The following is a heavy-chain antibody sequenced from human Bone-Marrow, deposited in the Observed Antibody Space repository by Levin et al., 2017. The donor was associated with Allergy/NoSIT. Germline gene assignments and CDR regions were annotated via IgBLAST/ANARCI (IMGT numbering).Heavy chain of an antibody. CDR3: ARDVTWKYYFDY. J-gene: IGHJ4*02. CDR1: GASISSGGDF. V-gene: IGHV4-31*03. D-gene: IGHD1-1*01. CDR2: MYYNGNS. Sequence: SETLSLTCTVSGASISSGGDFWGWIRQHPGTGLEWIGYMYYNGNSHYNPSLESRVNIAMDASKNQFSLNLASVTAADTAIYYCARDVTWKYYFDYWSQGTLVTVSS.